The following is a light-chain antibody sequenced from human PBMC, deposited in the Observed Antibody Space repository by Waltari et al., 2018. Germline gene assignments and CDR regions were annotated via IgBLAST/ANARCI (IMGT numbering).Light chain of an antibody. J-gene: IGLJ1*01. CDR2: NNN. Sequence: QSFLTQPPSASGTPGQRITISFSGSSSNYGSSHVTCYQQLPGTAPKLVIYNNNQRPSGVPDRFSGSKYGTSASLAISGLQSEDEADYYCAGWDGTLNGYVFGAATKVTVL. V-gene: IGLV1-44*01. CDR3: AGWDGTLNGYV. CDR1: SSNYGSSH.